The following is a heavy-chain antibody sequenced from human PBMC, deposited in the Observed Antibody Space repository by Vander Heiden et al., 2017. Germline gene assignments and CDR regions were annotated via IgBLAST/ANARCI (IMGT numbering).Heavy chain of an antibody. CDR3: TSLLFSDACHI. V-gene: IGHV3-73*01. CDR2: IRTKTKNYET. CDR1: GYIFSNAT. D-gene: IGHD3-10*02. Sequence: EVQLVESGGGLVKPGGSLTLSCAASGYIFSNATMYWVRQGSGKGLEWLGRIRTKTKNYETAYAASVQGRFTFSRDDSKDTAYLQMDSLRTEDTAVYYCTSLLFSDACHIWGQGTVVTVSS. J-gene: IGHJ3*02.